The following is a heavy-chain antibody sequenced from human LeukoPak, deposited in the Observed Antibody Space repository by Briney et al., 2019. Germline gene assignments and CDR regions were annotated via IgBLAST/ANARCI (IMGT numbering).Heavy chain of an antibody. CDR2: IYHNGDT. V-gene: IGHV4-30-4*08. D-gene: IGHD2-2*02. Sequence: SQTLSLTCIVSGGSIINGDYYWRWIRQPPGKGLEWIGYIYHNGDTYYNPSLKSRVSISVDTSKNQFSLKLSSVTDADTAVYYCARAGVVPAAINRAFDIWGQGSVVTVSS. CDR1: GGSIINGDYY. J-gene: IGHJ3*02. CDR3: ARAGVVPAAINRAFDI.